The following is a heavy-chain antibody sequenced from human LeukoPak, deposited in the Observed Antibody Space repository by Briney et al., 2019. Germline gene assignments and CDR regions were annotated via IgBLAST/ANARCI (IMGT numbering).Heavy chain of an antibody. Sequence: ASVKVSCKASGYTFTSYGISWVRQATRQGLEWMGWMNPNSGNTGYAQKFQGRVTITRNTSISTAYMELSSLRSEDTAVYYCARAANYYGSGSYFYWGQGTLVTVSS. J-gene: IGHJ4*02. CDR2: MNPNSGNT. CDR1: GYTFTSYG. D-gene: IGHD3-10*01. V-gene: IGHV1-8*03. CDR3: ARAANYYGSGSYFY.